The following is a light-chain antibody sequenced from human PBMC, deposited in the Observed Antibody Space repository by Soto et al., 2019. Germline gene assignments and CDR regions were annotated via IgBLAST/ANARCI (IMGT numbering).Light chain of an antibody. Sequence: QSVLTQPPSGAGTPGQRVTISCSGSSSNIGINTVNWYQQLPGTAPKLLIYSNNKRPSGIPDRFSGSKSGTSASLAISGLQSEDEADYYCAAWEGRLNGAVFGGGTKLTVL. CDR3: AAWEGRLNGAV. CDR1: SSNIGINT. J-gene: IGLJ2*01. V-gene: IGLV1-44*01. CDR2: SNN.